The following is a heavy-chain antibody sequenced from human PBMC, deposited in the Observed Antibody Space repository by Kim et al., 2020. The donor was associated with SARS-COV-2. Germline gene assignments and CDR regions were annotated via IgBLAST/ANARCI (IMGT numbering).Heavy chain of an antibody. CDR3: ARAVVQWGLGYPGGY. CDR2: INTKTGKP. J-gene: IGHJ4*02. D-gene: IGHD1-1*01. V-gene: IGHV7-4-1*02. CDR1: GYTFSSYA. Sequence: ASVKVSCKASGYTFSSYAMNWVRQAPGQGLEWMGWINTKTGKPTYAQGFTGRFVFSLDASVSTPYLQINSLKAEDTAVYYCARAVVQWGLGYPGGYWGQG.